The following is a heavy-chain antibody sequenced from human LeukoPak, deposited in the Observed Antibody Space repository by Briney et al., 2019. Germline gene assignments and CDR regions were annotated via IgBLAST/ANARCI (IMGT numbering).Heavy chain of an antibody. CDR2: INHGGGT. J-gene: IGHJ4*02. D-gene: IGHD5-18*01. V-gene: IGHV4-34*01. CDR1: GGSFSDYF. CDR3: ARGYSTLTDHFDY. Sequence: SETLSLTCAVYGGSFSDYFWNWIRQPPGKGLEWIGEINHGGGTRYNPSLKSRVTISVDTSKNQFSLKLSSVTAADAAVYYCARGYSTLTDHFDYWGQGTLVTVSS.